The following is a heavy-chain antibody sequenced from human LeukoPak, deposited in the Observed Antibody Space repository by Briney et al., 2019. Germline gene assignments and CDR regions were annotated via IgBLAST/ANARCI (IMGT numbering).Heavy chain of an antibody. D-gene: IGHD5-18*01. V-gene: IGHV3-21*01. CDR3: ARDWSSVDTAVAYYFDF. Sequence: PGGSLRLSCAASGFPFSSYSMNWVRQAPGKGLEWVSSITSSSSYIYYADSVKRRFTISRDNAKNSLYLKMNSLRAEDTAVHYCARDWSSVDTAVAYYFDFWGQGTLVTVSS. CDR2: ITSSSSYI. CDR1: GFPFSSYS. J-gene: IGHJ4*02.